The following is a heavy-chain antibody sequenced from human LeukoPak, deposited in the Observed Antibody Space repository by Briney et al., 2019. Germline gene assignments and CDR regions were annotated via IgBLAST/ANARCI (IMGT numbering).Heavy chain of an antibody. D-gene: IGHD6-13*01. CDR2: ISYDGSNK. CDR3: AKEGEELAAAGILDY. J-gene: IGHJ4*02. Sequence: GGSLRLSCAASGFTFSSYGMHWVRQAPGKGLEWVAVISYDGSNKYYADSVKGRFTISRDNSKNTLYLQMNSLRAEDTAVYYCAKEGEELAAAGILDYWGQGTLVTVSS. V-gene: IGHV3-30*18. CDR1: GFTFSSYG.